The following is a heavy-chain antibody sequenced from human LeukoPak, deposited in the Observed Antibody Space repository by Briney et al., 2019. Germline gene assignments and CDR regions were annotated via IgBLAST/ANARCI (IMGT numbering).Heavy chain of an antibody. D-gene: IGHD5-24*01. Sequence: QPGGSLRLSCAASGFTFNNYWMQWVRQAPGKGLVWVSIINGDGSATNYADSVKGRFTISRDNAKNTLYLQMTSLGAEDTALYYCARDRGWRQNDNWGQGTLVTVSS. J-gene: IGHJ4*02. CDR3: ARDRGWRQNDN. CDR2: INGDGSAT. CDR1: GFTFNNYW. V-gene: IGHV3-74*01.